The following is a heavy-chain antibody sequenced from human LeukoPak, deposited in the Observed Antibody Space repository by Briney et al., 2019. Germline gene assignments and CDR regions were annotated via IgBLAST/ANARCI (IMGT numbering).Heavy chain of an antibody. CDR3: ARVRYYDSSGYNFDY. J-gene: IGHJ4*02. D-gene: IGHD3-22*01. V-gene: IGHV1-8*03. Sequence: DSVKVSCKASGYTFTSYDINWVRQATGQGLEWMGWMNPNSGNTGYAQKFQGRVTITRNTSISTAYMELSSLRSEDTAVYYCARVRYYDSSGYNFDYWGQGTLVTVSS. CDR2: MNPNSGNT. CDR1: GYTFTSYD.